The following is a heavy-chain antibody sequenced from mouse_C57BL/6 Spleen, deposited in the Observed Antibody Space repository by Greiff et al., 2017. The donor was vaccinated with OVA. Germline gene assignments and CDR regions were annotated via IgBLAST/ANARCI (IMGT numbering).Heavy chain of an antibody. Sequence: DVKLQESGGGLVKPGGSLKLSCAASGFTFSDYGMHWVRQAPEKGLEWVAYISSGSSTIYYADTVKGRFTISRDNAKNTLFLQMTSLRSEDTAMYYCASYYYGSSYVFDYWGQGTTLTVSS. V-gene: IGHV5-17*01. CDR2: ISSGSSTI. CDR1: GFTFSDYG. D-gene: IGHD1-1*01. CDR3: ASYYYGSSYVFDY. J-gene: IGHJ2*01.